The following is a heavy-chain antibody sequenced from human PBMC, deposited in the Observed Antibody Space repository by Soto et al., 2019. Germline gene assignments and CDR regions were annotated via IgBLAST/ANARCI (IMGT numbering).Heavy chain of an antibody. D-gene: IGHD6-6*01. Sequence: PSQTLSLTCAISGDSASSNSAAWNWIRQSPSRGLEWLGRTCYRSKWYNDYAVSVKSRITINPDTSKNQFSLQLNSVTPEDTAVYYCARDPQAARHYYYGMDVWGQGTTVTVSS. J-gene: IGHJ6*02. CDR2: TCYRSKWYN. CDR1: GDSASSNSAA. V-gene: IGHV6-1*01. CDR3: ARDPQAARHYYYGMDV.